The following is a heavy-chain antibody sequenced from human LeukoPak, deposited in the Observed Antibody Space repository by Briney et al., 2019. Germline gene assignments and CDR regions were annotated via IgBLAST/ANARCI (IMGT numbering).Heavy chain of an antibody. CDR2: IYTSGST. CDR3: ARAFDFYQILDF. Sequence: SETLSLTCTVSGRSISSYYRSWIRQPAGKGLEWIGRIYTSGSTTYNPSPKSRVTIPVDTSKNQLSLKSSAVTAAVTAGYYCARAFDFYQILDFGGQGTRVRVSS. D-gene: IGHD2-21*01. J-gene: IGHJ4*02. V-gene: IGHV4-4*07. CDR1: GRSISSYY.